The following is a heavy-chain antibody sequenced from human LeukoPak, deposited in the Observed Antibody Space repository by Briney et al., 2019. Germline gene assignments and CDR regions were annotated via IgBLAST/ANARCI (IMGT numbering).Heavy chain of an antibody. CDR3: ARDIYYYDSSAAGHFDY. V-gene: IGHV3-33*01. D-gene: IGHD3-22*01. CDR2: IWYDGSNK. J-gene: IGHJ4*02. Sequence: GSLRLSCAASGFTFSSYGMHWVRQAPGKGLEWVAVIWYDGSNKYYADSVKGRFTISRDNSKNTLYLQMNSLRAEDTAVYYCARDIYYYDSSAAGHFDYWGQGTLVTVSS. CDR1: GFTFSSYG.